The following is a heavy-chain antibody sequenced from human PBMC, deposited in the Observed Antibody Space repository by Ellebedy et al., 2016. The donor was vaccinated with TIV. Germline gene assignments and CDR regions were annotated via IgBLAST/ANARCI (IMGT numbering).Heavy chain of an antibody. CDR2: ISGYNGNT. V-gene: IGHV1-18*01. J-gene: IGHJ4*02. CDR1: GYTFINYG. D-gene: IGHD6-19*01. CDR3: ARGGIGWYVRYSFDY. Sequence: ASVKVSXKASGYTFINYGISWVRQAPGQGLEWMGWISGYNGNTNYAQKLQGRVTMTTDTSTSTAYMELRSLRSDDTAVYYCARGGIGWYVRYSFDYWGQGTLVTVSS.